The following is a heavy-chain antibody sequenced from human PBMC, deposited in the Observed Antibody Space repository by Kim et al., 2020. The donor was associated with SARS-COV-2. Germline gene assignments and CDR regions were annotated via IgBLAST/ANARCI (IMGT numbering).Heavy chain of an antibody. CDR2: IYYSGST. J-gene: IGHJ5*02. Sequence: SETLSLTCTVSGGSISSGGYYWSWIRQHPGKGLEWIGYIYYSGSTYYNPSLKSRVTISVDTSKNQFSLKLSSVTAADTAVYYCARAMGITIFGVVIVNWFDPWGQGTLVTASS. D-gene: IGHD3-3*01. V-gene: IGHV4-31*03. CDR3: ARAMGITIFGVVIVNWFDP. CDR1: GGSISSGGYY.